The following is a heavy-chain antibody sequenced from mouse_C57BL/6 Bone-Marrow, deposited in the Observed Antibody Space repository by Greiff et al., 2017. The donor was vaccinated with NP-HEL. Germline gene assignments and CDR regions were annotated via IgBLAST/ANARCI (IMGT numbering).Heavy chain of an antibody. V-gene: IGHV1-64*01. CDR3: ARSHSSFLYYYAMDY. CDR1: GYTFTSYW. J-gene: IGHJ4*01. D-gene: IGHD1-1*01. Sequence: QVQLQQPGAELVKPGASVKLSCKASGYTFTSYWMHWVKQRPGQGLEWIGMIHPNSGSTNYNEKFKSKATLTVDKSSSTAYMQLSSLTSEDSAVYYCARSHSSFLYYYAMDYWGQGTSVTVSS. CDR2: IHPNSGST.